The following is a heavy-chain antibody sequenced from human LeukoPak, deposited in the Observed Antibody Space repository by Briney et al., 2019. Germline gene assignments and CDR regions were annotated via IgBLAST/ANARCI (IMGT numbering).Heavy chain of an antibody. D-gene: IGHD3-9*01. CDR1: GFTFSSYE. J-gene: IGHJ6*03. V-gene: IGHV3-48*03. Sequence: PGGSLRLSCAASGFTFSSYEMNWVRQAPGKGLEWVSYISSSGSTIYYADSVKGRFTISRDNAKNSLYLQMNSLRAEDTAVYYCARTNYDILTGSATYYYYYYMDVWGKGTTVTVSS. CDR2: ISSSGSTI. CDR3: ARTNYDILTGSATYYYYYYMDV.